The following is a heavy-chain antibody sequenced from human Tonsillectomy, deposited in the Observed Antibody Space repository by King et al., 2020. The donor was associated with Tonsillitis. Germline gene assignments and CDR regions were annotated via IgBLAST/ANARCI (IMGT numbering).Heavy chain of an antibody. Sequence: VQLVESGGGLVQPGGSLRLSCAGSGFTFSDYWMHWVRQAPGEGLVWVSGINSDGSSIIYAESVKGRITITRDIAKNTLYLQMNGLRAEDTAVFYCARVTTGAFDIWGQGTMVTVSS. CDR3: ARVTTGAFDI. CDR2: INSDGSSI. V-gene: IGHV3-74*01. D-gene: IGHD4-17*01. J-gene: IGHJ3*02. CDR1: GFTFSDYW.